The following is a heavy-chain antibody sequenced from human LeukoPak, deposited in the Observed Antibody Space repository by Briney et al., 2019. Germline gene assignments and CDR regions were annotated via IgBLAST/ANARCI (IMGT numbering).Heavy chain of an antibody. D-gene: IGHD6-19*01. Sequence: GASVKVSCKVSGYTLTELSMHWVRQAPGKGLEWMGGFDPEDGETIYAQKFQGRVTMTEDTSTDTAYMELSSLRSEDTAVNYCATYARLPLGQWRPLDYWGQGTLVTVSS. V-gene: IGHV1-24*01. CDR2: FDPEDGET. CDR1: GYTLTELS. CDR3: ATYARLPLGQWRPLDY. J-gene: IGHJ4*02.